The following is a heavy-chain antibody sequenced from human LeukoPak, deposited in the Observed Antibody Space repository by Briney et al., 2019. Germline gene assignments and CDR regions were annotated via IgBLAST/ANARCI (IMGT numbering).Heavy chain of an antibody. J-gene: IGHJ4*02. CDR3: ARHGIWYYFDY. CDR1: GGSISSGDYY. CDR2: INHSGST. D-gene: IGHD2-8*02. V-gene: IGHV4-39*01. Sequence: SETLSLTCTVSGGSISSGDYYWSWIRQPPGKGLEWIGEINHSGSTNYNPSLKSRVTISVDTSKNQFSLKLSSVTAADTAVYYCARHGIWYYFDYWGQGTLVTVSS.